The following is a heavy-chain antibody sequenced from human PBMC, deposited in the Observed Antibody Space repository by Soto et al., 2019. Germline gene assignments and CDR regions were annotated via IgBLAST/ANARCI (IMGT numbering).Heavy chain of an antibody. CDR3: ARARYCLTARCFPNWFDS. Sequence: PSETLSLTCSVSGDSISNLDYFWAWIRQPPGQALEYIGYIYKSATTYYNPSFESRVAISFDTSKSQFSLNVPSVPAADSAEYFCARARYCLTARCFPNWFDSWGQGAMVTVSS. CDR1: GDSISNLDYF. CDR2: IYKSATT. V-gene: IGHV4-30-4*01. D-gene: IGHD7-27*01. J-gene: IGHJ5*01.